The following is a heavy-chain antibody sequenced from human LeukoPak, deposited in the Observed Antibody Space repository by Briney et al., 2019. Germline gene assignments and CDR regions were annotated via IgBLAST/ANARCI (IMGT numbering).Heavy chain of an antibody. J-gene: IGHJ1*01. V-gene: IGHV5-10-1*01. D-gene: IGHD2-15*01. CDR1: GYSFTSYW. CDR3: AMDCSGGSCYSPGYFQH. CDR2: IDPSDSYT. Sequence: GESLKISCKGSGYSFTSYWISWVRQMPGKGLEWMGRIDPSDSYTNYSPSFQGHVTISADKSISTAYLQWSSLKASDTAMYYCAMDCSGGSCYSPGYFQHWGQGTLVTVSS.